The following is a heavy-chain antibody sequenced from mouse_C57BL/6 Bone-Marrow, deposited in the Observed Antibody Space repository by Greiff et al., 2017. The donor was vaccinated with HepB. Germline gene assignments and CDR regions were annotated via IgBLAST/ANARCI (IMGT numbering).Heavy chain of an antibody. CDR3: AGALEGYWYFDV. V-gene: IGHV5-16*01. J-gene: IGHJ1*03. CDR2: INYDGSST. Sequence: EVKLMESEGGLVQPGSSMKLSCTASGFTFSDYYMAWVRQVPEKGLEWVANINYDGSSTYYLDSLKSRFIISRDNAKNILYLQMSSLKSEDTATYYCAGALEGYWYFDVWGTGTTVTVSS. CDR1: GFTFSDYY.